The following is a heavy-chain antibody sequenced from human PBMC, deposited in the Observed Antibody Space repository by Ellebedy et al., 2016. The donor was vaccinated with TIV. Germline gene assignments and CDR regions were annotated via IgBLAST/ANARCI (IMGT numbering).Heavy chain of an antibody. CDR1: GFTVSNNY. V-gene: IGHV3-66*01. CDR2: IYSGGST. D-gene: IGHD6-13*01. CDR3: ARDGAAARTAPPDY. Sequence: PGGSLRLSCAASGFTVSNNYMRWVRQAPGKGLEWVSLIYSGGSTYYADSVKGRFTISRDNSKNTLYLQMNSLRVEDTAVYSCARDGAAARTAPPDYWGQGTLVIVSS. J-gene: IGHJ4*02.